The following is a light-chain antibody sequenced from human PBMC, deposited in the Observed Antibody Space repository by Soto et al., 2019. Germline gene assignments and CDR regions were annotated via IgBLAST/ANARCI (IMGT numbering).Light chain of an antibody. CDR2: GAS. V-gene: IGKV3-20*01. CDR3: QQYGSSPET. J-gene: IGKJ1*01. CDR1: QSVSSSY. Sequence: EIVLTQSPGTLSLSPGDRATLSCRASQSVSSSYLAWYQQKPGQSPRLLIYGASTRATGIPARFSGSGSGTDFTLTISRLEPEDFAVYYCQQYGSSPETFGQGTKVDI.